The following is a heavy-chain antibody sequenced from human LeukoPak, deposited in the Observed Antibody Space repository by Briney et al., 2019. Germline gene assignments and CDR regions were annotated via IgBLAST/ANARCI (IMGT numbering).Heavy chain of an antibody. CDR2: INPKSGGT. J-gene: IGHJ6*03. D-gene: IGHD2-2*03. V-gene: IGHV1-2*02. CDR3: ARGSTGYCSSTSCYLYYCNMDV. CDR1: GYTFTSYG. Sequence: GASVKVSCKASGYTFTSYGISWVRQAPGQGLEWMGWINPKSGGTNYAQKFQGRVTMTRDTSISTAYMELSRLRFDDTAVYYCARGSTGYCSSTSCYLYYCNMDVWGKGTTVTVSS.